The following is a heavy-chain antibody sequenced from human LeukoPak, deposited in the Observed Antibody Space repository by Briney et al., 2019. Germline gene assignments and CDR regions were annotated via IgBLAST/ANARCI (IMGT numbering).Heavy chain of an antibody. D-gene: IGHD1-26*01. J-gene: IGHJ4*02. CDR3: VTDNRSYNFDY. V-gene: IGHV3-74*01. Sequence: HTGGSLRLSCAASGFTFSRYWMHWVRQAPGKGLVWVSCIKSDGSSTSIADSAKGRFTISRDNAKNTVYLQMNSLRAEDTAVYYCVTDNRSYNFDYWGQGTLVTVSS. CDR1: GFTFSRYW. CDR2: IKSDGSST.